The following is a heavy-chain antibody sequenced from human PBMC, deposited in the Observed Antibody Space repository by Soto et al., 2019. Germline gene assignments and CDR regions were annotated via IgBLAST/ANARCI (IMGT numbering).Heavy chain of an antibody. Sequence: GGSLRLSCAASGFTFSSYAMSWVRQAPGKGLEWVSAISGSGGSTYYADSVKGRFTISRDNSKNTVYLEMNSLRAEDTAIYFWARRALMHSYVDYWGQGTLVTVSS. J-gene: IGHJ4*02. CDR2: ISGSGGST. V-gene: IGHV3-23*01. CDR1: GFTFSSYA. D-gene: IGHD1-26*01. CDR3: ARRALMHSYVDY.